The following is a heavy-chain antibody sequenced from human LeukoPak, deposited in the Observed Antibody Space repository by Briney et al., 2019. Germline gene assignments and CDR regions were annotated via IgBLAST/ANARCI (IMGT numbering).Heavy chain of an antibody. CDR1: GYTFTGYY. CDR2: INPNSGGT. Sequence: ASVKVSCKASGYTFTGYYMHWVRQAPGQGLEWMGWINPNSGGTNYAQKFQGWVTMTRDTSISTAYMELSRLRSDDTAVYYCARDAGYCSGGSCYPANYRGQGTLVTVSS. J-gene: IGHJ4*02. V-gene: IGHV1-2*04. CDR3: ARDAGYCSGGSCYPANY. D-gene: IGHD2-15*01.